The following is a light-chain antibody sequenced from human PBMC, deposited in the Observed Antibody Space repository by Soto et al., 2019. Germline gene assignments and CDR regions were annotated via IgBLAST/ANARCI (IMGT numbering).Light chain of an antibody. V-gene: IGLV2-23*01. CDR2: EGS. CDR3: CSYAGSGTDNYV. J-gene: IGLJ1*01. CDR1: SSDIGTYNL. Sequence: QSALTQPASVSGSPGQSITISCTGTSSDIGTYNLVSWYQHYPGKAPKLMIYEGSKRPSGVSNRFSGSKSGNTAFLTISGLQAEDDADYYCCSYAGSGTDNYVFGSGTKLTVL.